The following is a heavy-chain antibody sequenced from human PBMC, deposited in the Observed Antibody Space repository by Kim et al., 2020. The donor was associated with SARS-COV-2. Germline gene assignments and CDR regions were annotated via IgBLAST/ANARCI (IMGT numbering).Heavy chain of an antibody. CDR1: GGSISSGGYY. V-gene: IGHV4-31*03. Sequence: SETLSLTCTVSGGSISSGGYYWSWIRQHPGKGLEWIGYIYYSGSTYYNPSLKSRVTISVDTSKNQFSLKLSSVTAADTAVYYCAREESGYDYFDYWGQGTLVTVSS. CDR2: IYYSGST. J-gene: IGHJ4*02. D-gene: IGHD5-12*01. CDR3: AREESGYDYFDY.